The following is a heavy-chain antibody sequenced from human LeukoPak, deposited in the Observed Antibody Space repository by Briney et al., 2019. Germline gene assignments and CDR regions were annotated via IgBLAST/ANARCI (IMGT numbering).Heavy chain of an antibody. CDR1: GGSISSYY. J-gene: IGHJ5*02. CDR3: ARVPIRSSSWANWFDP. D-gene: IGHD6-13*01. V-gene: IGHV4-59*01. CDR2: IYDSENT. Sequence: PSETLSLTCNVSGGSISSYYWSWIRQPPGKGLEWIGYIYDSENTNYNPSLKSRVTISVDTSKNQFSLKLSSVTAADTAVYYCARVPIRSSSWANWFDPWGQGTLVTVSS.